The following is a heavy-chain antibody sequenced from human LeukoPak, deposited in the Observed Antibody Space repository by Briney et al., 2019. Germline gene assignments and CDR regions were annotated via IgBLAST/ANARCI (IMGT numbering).Heavy chain of an antibody. Sequence: SETLSLTCVVSSYSISIGYYWGWIRQPPGKGLEWIGNISHSVGTYYNPSLKTRVTISVDTSKNQFSLRLSSGTAADTAVYYCERASRFCSGGSCSYHFDSWGQGSLVTVSS. CDR2: ISHSVGT. CDR1: SYSISIGYY. V-gene: IGHV4-38-2*01. CDR3: ERASRFCSGGSCSYHFDS. D-gene: IGHD2-15*01. J-gene: IGHJ4*02.